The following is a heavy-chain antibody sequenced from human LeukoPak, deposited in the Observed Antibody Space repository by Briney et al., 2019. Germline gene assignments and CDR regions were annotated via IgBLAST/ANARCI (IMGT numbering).Heavy chain of an antibody. Sequence: SGGSLRLSCAASGFTFSSYAMTWVRQAPGKGLEWVSGISGSGGSTYYADSVKGRFTISRDNSKNTLYLQMNSLRAEDTAVYYCAKDRMPITIYTNLDYWGQGTLVTVSS. J-gene: IGHJ4*02. CDR3: AKDRMPITIYTNLDY. CDR1: GFTFSSYA. D-gene: IGHD3-9*01. CDR2: ISGSGGST. V-gene: IGHV3-23*01.